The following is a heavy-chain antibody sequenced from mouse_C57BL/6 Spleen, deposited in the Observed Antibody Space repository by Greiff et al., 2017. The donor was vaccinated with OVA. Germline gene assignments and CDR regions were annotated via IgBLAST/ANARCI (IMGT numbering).Heavy chain of an antibody. D-gene: IGHD1-1*01. Sequence: DVMDVESAGGLVQPGSSMILSCTASGFSFSAYYMAWVRQVPEKGLEWVAKIHYDGSSTYYLDSLKSRFIISRVNAKNILYVQMSSLKSKDTATYYCARDREYYGSSAYFYVWGTGTTVTVSS. J-gene: IGHJ1*03. CDR1: GFSFSAYY. V-gene: IGHV5-16*01. CDR3: ARDREYYGSSAYFYV. CDR2: IHYDGSST.